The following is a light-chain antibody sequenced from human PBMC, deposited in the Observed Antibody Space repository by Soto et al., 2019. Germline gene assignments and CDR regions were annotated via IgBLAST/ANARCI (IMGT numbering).Light chain of an antibody. CDR1: QSVRSN. Sequence: EIVMTQSPGTLSVSPGERATLSCRASQSVRSNLAWYQQKPGQAPRLLIYGASTRATVIPARFSGSGSGTELTLTISSLQSEDFAVYYCQQYNDWPGTFGQGTTLEVK. J-gene: IGKJ2*01. CDR2: GAS. V-gene: IGKV3-15*01. CDR3: QQYNDWPGT.